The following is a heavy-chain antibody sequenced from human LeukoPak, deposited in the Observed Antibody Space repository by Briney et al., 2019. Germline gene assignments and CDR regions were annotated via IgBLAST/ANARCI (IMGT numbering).Heavy chain of an antibody. CDR1: GFTFSSYW. V-gene: IGHV3-74*01. Sequence: GGSLRLSCAASGFTFSSYWMHWVRPAPGKGLMWVSRINSDGSNTDYADSVKCRFTISRDNAKNTLYRQMNSLRAEDTAVYYCARGPDYYHRSGCFDYWGQGTLVTVSS. CDR2: INSDGSNT. J-gene: IGHJ4*02. CDR3: ARGPDYYHRSGCFDY. D-gene: IGHD3-22*01.